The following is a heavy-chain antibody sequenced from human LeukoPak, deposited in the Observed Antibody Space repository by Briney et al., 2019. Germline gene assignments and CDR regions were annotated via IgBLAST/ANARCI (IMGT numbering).Heavy chain of an antibody. CDR3: PTVFRIAVAVIERYFAY. D-gene: IGHD6-19*01. Sequence: PGGSLRLSCAASGFTFSNAWMSWVRQAPGKGLEWVGRIKSKTDGGTTDYAAPVKGRFTISRDDSKNTLYLQMNSLKTEDTAVYYFPTVFRIAVAVIERYFAYWGREPRFPVSS. CDR1: GFTFSNAW. V-gene: IGHV3-15*01. CDR2: IKSKTDGGTT. J-gene: IGHJ4*02.